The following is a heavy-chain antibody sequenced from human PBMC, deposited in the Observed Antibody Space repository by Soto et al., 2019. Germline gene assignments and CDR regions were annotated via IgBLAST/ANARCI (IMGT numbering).Heavy chain of an antibody. CDR3: EKDLDASGPRVAFDI. D-gene: IGHD2-15*01. V-gene: IGHV3-23*01. CDR1: GFTFSSYA. CDR2: ASGSGDSS. Sequence: PGGSLRLSCAASGFTFSSYAMSWVRQAPGKGLDWVSAASGSGDSSYHADSVKGRFTISRDNSKNTLYLQMNSLRVEDTAVYFCEKDLDASGPRVAFDIWGQGTLVTVSS. J-gene: IGHJ3*02.